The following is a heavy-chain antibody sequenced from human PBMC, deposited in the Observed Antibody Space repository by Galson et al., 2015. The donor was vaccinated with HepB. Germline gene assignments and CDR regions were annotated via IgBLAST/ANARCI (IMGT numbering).Heavy chain of an antibody. CDR2: ISYDGSNK. CDR1: GFTFSSYA. J-gene: IGHJ4*02. Sequence: SLRLSCAASGFTFSSYAMHWVRQAPGKGLEWVAVISYDGSNKYYADSVKGRFTISRDNSKNTLYLQMNSLRAEDTAVYYCARDTVSGYDWGHYFDYWGQGTLVTVSS. V-gene: IGHV3-30-3*01. CDR3: ARDTVSGYDWGHYFDY. D-gene: IGHD5-12*01.